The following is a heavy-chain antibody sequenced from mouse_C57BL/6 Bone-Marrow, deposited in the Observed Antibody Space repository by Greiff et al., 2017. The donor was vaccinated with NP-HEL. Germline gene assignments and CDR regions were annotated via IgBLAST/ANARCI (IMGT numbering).Heavy chain of an antibody. CDR2: ILPGSGST. CDR3: ARWRYEYGVYWYFDG. D-gene: IGHD2-4*01. CDR1: GYTFTGYW. J-gene: IGHJ1*03. V-gene: IGHV1-9*01. Sequence: QVQLQQSGAELMKPGASVTLSCKATGYTFTGYWIEWVKQRPGHGLEWIGAILPGSGSTNYNEKFKGKATFTADTSSHTAYMQLSSLTTHDSAFFYCARWRYEYGVYWYFDGWGRGTTVTVTS.